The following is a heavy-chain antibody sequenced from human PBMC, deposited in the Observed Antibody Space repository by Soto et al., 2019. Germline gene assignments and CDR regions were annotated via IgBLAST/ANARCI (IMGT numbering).Heavy chain of an antibody. CDR2: ISDDNGNT. CDR1: GYTFTSYG. J-gene: IGHJ2*01. V-gene: IGHV1-18*01. D-gene: IGHD2-2*01. Sequence: QVQLVQSGAEVKKPGASVKVSCKASGYTFTSYGICWVRQAPGQGLEWMGWISDDNGNTNYAQNIQGRVTMTTDTAKSTVYMELRRLRADDSAVYYCARRCSITGCLDLWGRGTLVIVSS. CDR3: ARRCSITGCLDL.